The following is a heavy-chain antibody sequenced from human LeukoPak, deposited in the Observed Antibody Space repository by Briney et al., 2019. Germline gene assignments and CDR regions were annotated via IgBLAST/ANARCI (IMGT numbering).Heavy chain of an antibody. CDR1: GFTLSSYD. D-gene: IGHD6-19*01. CDR2: IGTSGDT. CDR3: SRVGSSGWPNYFDS. V-gene: IGHV3-13*04. J-gene: IGHJ4*02. Sequence: GGSLRLSCAASGFTLSSYDMHWVRQATGKGLEWVSVIGTSGDTYYAGSVKGRFTISRENAKNSLYPQMNSLTAGDTAVYFCSRVGSSGWPNYFDSWGQGTLVTVSS.